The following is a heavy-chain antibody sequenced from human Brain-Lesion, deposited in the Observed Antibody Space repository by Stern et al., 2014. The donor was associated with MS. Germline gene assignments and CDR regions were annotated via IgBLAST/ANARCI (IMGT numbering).Heavy chain of an antibody. CDR1: GYTPTDLS. Sequence: VQLEESGAEVKKPGASVKVSCKVSGYTPTDLSMHWVRQAPRNGLERMGGFDPEDGETIYAQKFQGIVTMTEDTSTDTAYMELSSLRSEDTAVYYCATLSPGAGGNYYRHFDYWGQGTLVTVSS. V-gene: IGHV1-24*01. CDR2: FDPEDGET. CDR3: ATLSPGAGGNYYRHFDY. J-gene: IGHJ4*02. D-gene: IGHD1-26*01.